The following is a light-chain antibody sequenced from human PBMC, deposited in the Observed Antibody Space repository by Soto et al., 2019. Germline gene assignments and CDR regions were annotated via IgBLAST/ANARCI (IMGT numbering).Light chain of an antibody. Sequence: DSQMSRARTALSSSGGACDSMTCRACQGIRIDLGWFQQRPGKAPKRLIYGASSLQSGVPSRFSGSGSGTEFTLTISNLQPEDLASYYCLQHNSFPRTLGQGTKVDI. V-gene: IGKV1-17*02. CDR3: LQHNSFPRT. CDR1: QGIRID. J-gene: IGKJ1*01. CDR2: GAS.